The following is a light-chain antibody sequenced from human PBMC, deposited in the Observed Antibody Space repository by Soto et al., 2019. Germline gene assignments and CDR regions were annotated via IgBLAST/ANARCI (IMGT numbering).Light chain of an antibody. CDR2: EVS. V-gene: IGLV2-14*01. Sequence: QSVLTQPASVSGTPGQSITISCTGSNSDVGLYDFVPWYQHHPGRAPKLIVSEVSHRPSGISNRFSGSKSGNTASLTISGLQSDDEADYYCISYTSDDVRYVFGTGTKVTVL. J-gene: IGLJ1*01. CDR1: NSDVGLYDF. CDR3: ISYTSDDVRYV.